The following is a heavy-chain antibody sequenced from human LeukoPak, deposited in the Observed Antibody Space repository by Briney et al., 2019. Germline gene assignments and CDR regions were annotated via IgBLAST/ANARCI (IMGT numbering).Heavy chain of an antibody. CDR2: ISSSSTTI. CDR1: GXTFSDYS. V-gene: IGHV3-48*02. J-gene: IGHJ4*02. CDR3: ARERVIAAAGDGFDS. D-gene: IGHD2-21*01. Sequence: GGSLRLSCAASGXTFSDYSMNWVRQAPGKGLEWVSYISSSSTTIFYADSVKGRFTISRDNAKNSLFLQMNGLRDEDTALYYCARERVIAAAGDGFDSWGQGTLVTVSS.